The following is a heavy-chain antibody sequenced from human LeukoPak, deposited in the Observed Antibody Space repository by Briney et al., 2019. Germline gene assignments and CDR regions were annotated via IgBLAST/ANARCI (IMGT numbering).Heavy chain of an antibody. V-gene: IGHV4-61*08. CDR2: IYDSGST. J-gene: IGHJ6*02. CDR3: ARVGGTNYYYYGMDV. CDR1: GGSISSGDYY. Sequence: PETLSLTCTVSGGSISSGDYYWSWIRQPPGKGLEWIGYIYDSGSTNYNPSLKSRVTISVDTSKNQFPLKLSSVTAADTAVYYCARVGGTNYYYYGMDVWGQGTTVTVSS. D-gene: IGHD1-1*01.